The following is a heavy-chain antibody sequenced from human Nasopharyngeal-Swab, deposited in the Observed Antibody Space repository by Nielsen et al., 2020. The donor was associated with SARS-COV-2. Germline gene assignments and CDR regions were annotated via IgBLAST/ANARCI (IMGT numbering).Heavy chain of an antibody. J-gene: IGHJ4*02. D-gene: IGHD4-23*01. Sequence: GESLKISCTASGFTFSSYAMSWVRQAPGKGLEWVAAISCSGGSTYYADSVKGRFTISRDNSKNTLYLQMSSLRAEDTAIYYCAKDLGVESPLWFDYWGQGTLLTVSS. V-gene: IGHV3-23*01. CDR2: ISCSGGST. CDR3: AKDLGVESPLWFDY. CDR1: GFTFSSYA.